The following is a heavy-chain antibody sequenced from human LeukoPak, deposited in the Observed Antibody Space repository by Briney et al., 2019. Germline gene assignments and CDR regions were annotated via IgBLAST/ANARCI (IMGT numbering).Heavy chain of an antibody. CDR2: ISVSNGNT. CDR1: GYTFSRYD. J-gene: IGHJ4*02. D-gene: IGHD3-16*01. Sequence: ASVKVSCKASGYTFSRYDISWVRQAPGQGLEWMGWISVSNGNTDYAQKLQGRVTMTTDTSTSTAYMELRSLRSDDTAVYYCARFLEANNLYDYDYWGQGTLVTVSS. V-gene: IGHV1-18*01. CDR3: ARFLEANNLYDYDY.